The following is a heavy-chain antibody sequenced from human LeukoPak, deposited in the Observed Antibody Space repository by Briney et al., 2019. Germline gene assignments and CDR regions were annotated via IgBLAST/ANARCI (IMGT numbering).Heavy chain of an antibody. CDR3: ARSSKSAFDY. CDR2: FYPAESRV. V-gene: IGHV5-51*01. J-gene: IGHJ4*02. Sequence: GESLKNSCKVSQYTFANYWIGWARQMPGKGLEWVGIFYPAESRVRYGPSFRGQVTISVDKSISTAYLQWNSLKASDSAMYYCARSSKSAFDYWGQGTLVSVSS. D-gene: IGHD3-3*01. CDR1: QYTFANYW.